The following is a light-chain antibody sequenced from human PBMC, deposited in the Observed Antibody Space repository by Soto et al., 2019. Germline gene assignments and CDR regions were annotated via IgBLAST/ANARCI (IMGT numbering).Light chain of an antibody. CDR3: SSYTSSSTLV. Sequence: QSALTQPASVSGSPGQSLTFSCTGTSSDVGGYNYLSWYQQHPVKAPKLMIYEVSNRPSGVSNRFSGSKSGNTASLTISGLQAEDEADYYCSSYTSSSTLVFGTGTKVTVL. CDR1: SSDVGGYNY. V-gene: IGLV2-14*01. CDR2: EVS. J-gene: IGLJ1*01.